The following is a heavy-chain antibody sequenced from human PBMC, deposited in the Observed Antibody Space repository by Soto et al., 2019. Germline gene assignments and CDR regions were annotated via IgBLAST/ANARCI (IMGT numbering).Heavy chain of an antibody. D-gene: IGHD3-16*01. CDR3: ARLRRDWGDAFDL. CDR1: GGSFGSAA. J-gene: IGHJ3*01. Sequence: SVKVSCKASGGSFGSAAISGVRQAPAQGLEWMGEIIPVFDKANYAQNFQGRLTITADEPTGTVFMQLSSLRSEDTAVYFCARLRRDWGDAFDLWGLGTLVTVSS. V-gene: IGHV1-69*13. CDR2: IIPVFDKA.